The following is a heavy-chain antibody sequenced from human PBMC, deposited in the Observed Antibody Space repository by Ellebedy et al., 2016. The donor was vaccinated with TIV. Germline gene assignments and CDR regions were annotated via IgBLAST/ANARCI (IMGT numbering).Heavy chain of an antibody. Sequence: AASVKVSCKASGYTFTSYSMHCVRQAPGHRREWMGWINTGNGVTKYSQKFQGRVTITRDTSANTAYMELSSLGSEDTAVYYCARDLPECSGGSCYYGWFDPWGQGTLVTVSS. D-gene: IGHD2-15*01. CDR3: ARDLPECSGGSCYYGWFDP. V-gene: IGHV1-3*04. CDR1: GYTFTSYS. J-gene: IGHJ5*02. CDR2: INTGNGVT.